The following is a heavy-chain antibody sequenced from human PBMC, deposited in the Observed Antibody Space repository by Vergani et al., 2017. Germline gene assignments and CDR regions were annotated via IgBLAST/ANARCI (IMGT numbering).Heavy chain of an antibody. CDR3: ARGGCGDGYFGGYFDY. V-gene: IGHV4-30-2*01. Sequence: QLQLQESGSGLVKPSQTLSLTCAVSGGSISSGGYSWSWIRQPPGKGLEWIGYIYHSGSTYYNPSLKSRVTISVDRSKNQFSLKLSSVTAADTAVYYCARGGCGDGYFGGYFDYWGQGTLVTVSS. D-gene: IGHD2-21*02. CDR2: IYHSGST. CDR1: GGSISSGGYS. J-gene: IGHJ4*02.